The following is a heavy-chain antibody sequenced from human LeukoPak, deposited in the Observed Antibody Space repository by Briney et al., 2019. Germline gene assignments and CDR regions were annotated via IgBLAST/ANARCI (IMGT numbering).Heavy chain of an antibody. CDR3: ARRRTIFGVVIPQYYFDY. D-gene: IGHD3-3*01. CDR2: IYYSGST. J-gene: IGHJ4*02. Sequence: PSETLSLTCTVSGGSISSYYWSWIRQPPGKGLEWIGYIYYSGSTNYNPSLKSRVTISVDTSKNQFSLKLRSVTAADTAVYYCARRRTIFGVVIPQYYFDYWGQGTLVTVSS. CDR1: GGSISSYY. V-gene: IGHV4-59*08.